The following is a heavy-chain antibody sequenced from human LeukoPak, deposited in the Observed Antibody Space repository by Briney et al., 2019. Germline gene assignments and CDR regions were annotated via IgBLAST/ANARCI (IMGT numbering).Heavy chain of an antibody. CDR1: GFTFTTFW. CDR3: ATFTQYEIDY. V-gene: IGHV3-74*01. J-gene: IGHJ4*02. D-gene: IGHD2-15*01. CDR2: INHDGSST. Sequence: QARGSLRLSCATSGFTFTTFWMHWVRQAPGKGLVWVSRINHDGSSTNYADSVEGRFTISRDNSKNTLYLQMNSLRAEDTAVYYCATFTQYEIDYWGQGTLVTVSS.